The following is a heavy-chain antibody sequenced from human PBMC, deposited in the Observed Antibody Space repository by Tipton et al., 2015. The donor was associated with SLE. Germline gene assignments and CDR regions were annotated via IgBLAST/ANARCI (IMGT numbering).Heavy chain of an antibody. J-gene: IGHJ4*02. Sequence: TLSLTCTVSGGSIGSSSYYWGWIRQPPGKGLEWIGSIYYSGSTYYNPSLKSRVTISVDTSKNQFSLKLSSVTAADTAVYYCARAFLYYYDSSGSRYFDYWGQGTLVTVSS. CDR3: ARAFLYYYDSSGSRYFDY. CDR1: GGSIGSSSYY. V-gene: IGHV4-39*01. CDR2: IYYSGST. D-gene: IGHD3-22*01.